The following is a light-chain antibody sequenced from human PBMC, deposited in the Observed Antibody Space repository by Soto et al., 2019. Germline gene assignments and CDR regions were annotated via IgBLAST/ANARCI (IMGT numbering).Light chain of an antibody. CDR2: EVS. CDR1: GSDVGGYNY. CDR3: SSYTSSSTPHVV. V-gene: IGLV2-14*01. Sequence: QSALTQPASVSGSPGQSITISCTGTGSDVGGYNYVSWYHHHPGKAPKLMIYEVSNRPSGVSNRFSGSKSGNTASLTISGLQAEDEADYYCSSYTSSSTPHVVFGGGTQLTVL. J-gene: IGLJ2*01.